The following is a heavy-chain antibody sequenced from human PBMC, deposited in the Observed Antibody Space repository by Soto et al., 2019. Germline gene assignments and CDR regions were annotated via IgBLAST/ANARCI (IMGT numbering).Heavy chain of an antibody. CDR2: IYYSGST. D-gene: IGHD2-2*01. CDR1: GGSISSYY. Sequence: SETLSLTCTVSGGSISSYYWSWIRQPPGKGLEWIGYIYYSGSTNYNPSLKSRVTISVDTSKNQFSLKLSSVTAADTAVYYCARSTSIPRTLHCSSTSCPTGWFDPWGQGTLVTVSS. J-gene: IGHJ5*02. V-gene: IGHV4-59*01. CDR3: ARSTSIPRTLHCSSTSCPTGWFDP.